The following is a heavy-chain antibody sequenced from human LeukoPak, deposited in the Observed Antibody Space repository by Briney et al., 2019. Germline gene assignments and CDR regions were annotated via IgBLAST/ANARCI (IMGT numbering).Heavy chain of an antibody. D-gene: IGHD2-2*01. J-gene: IGHJ4*02. CDR3: ARGGGYCSSTSCPGSH. CDR2: ISYDGSNK. Sequence: GGSLRLSCAASGFTFSSYAMHWVRRAPGKGLEWVAVISYDGSNKYYADSVKGRFTISRDNSKNTLYLQMNSLRAEDTAVYYCARGGGYCSSTSCPGSHWGQGTLVTVSS. V-gene: IGHV3-30-3*01. CDR1: GFTFSSYA.